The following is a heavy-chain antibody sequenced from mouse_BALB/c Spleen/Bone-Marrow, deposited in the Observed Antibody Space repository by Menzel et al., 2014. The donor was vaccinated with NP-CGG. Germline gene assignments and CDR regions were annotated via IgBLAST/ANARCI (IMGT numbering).Heavy chain of an antibody. V-gene: IGHV14-3*02. CDR3: APYYYGRGFTN. D-gene: IGHD1-1*01. Sequence: DVKLVESGAELVKPGASVKLSCTASGFNIKDPYMHWVKQRPEQGLEWIGRIDPANGNTKYDPKFQGKATITADTSSNTAYLQLSSLTSEDTAVYSCAPYYYGRGFTNWGQGTLVPVSA. CDR2: IDPANGNT. CDR1: GFNIKDPY. J-gene: IGHJ3*01.